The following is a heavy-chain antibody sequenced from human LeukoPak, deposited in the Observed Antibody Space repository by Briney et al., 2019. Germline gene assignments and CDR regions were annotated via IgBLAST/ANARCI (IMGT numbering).Heavy chain of an antibody. Sequence: PSETLSLTCAVSGASISTHYWSWIRQAPGKGLQFIGSFYHTGSTYYNPSLESRVTISEDTSKNQISLKLRSVTAADTAIYFCATSITWPQVFDVWGQGPLVPVSA. CDR2: FYHTGST. CDR1: GASISTHY. D-gene: IGHD3-3*02. J-gene: IGHJ4*02. CDR3: ATSITWPQVFDV. V-gene: IGHV4-59*11.